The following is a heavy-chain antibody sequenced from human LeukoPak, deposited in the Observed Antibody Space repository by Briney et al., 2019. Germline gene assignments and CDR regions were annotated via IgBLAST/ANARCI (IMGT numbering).Heavy chain of an antibody. D-gene: IGHD1-26*01. CDR2: INKDGGEK. CDR1: GFTFSSYW. CDR3: VKDSPPRYSGSPPAY. Sequence: GSLKLSCAASGFTFSSYWMSWVRQAPGKGLEWVANINKDGGEKYYVDSVKGRFTISRDNAKNSLYLQMNSLRADDTAVYYCVKDSPPRYSGSPPAYWGQGTLVTVSS. J-gene: IGHJ4*02. V-gene: IGHV3-7*03.